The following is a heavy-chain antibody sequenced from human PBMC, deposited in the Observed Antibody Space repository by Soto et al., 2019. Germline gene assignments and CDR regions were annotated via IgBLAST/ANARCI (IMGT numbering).Heavy chain of an antibody. CDR1: GFTFSSYA. D-gene: IGHD2-2*01. V-gene: IGHV3-30-3*01. CDR2: ISYDGSNK. Sequence: RGSLRLSCAASGFTFSSYAMHWVRQAPGKGLEWVAVISYDGSNKYYADSVKGRFTISRDNSKNTLYLQMNSLRAEDTSLYFCARDPGGGAGRYCSSTSCYGYYYGMDVWGQGTTVTVSS. J-gene: IGHJ6*02. CDR3: ARDPGGGAGRYCSSTSCYGYYYGMDV.